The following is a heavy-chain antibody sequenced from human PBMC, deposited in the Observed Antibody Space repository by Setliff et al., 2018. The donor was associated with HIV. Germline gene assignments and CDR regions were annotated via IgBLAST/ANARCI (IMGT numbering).Heavy chain of an antibody. CDR3: ARARDFSSGQDN. Sequence: SETLSLTCTVSGDSMKSKSYFWGWIRQSPGKGLEWIGAIDYSGTTYYNPSLKSRPTISVDTSKNLFSLRVTSVTAADTAIYYCARARDFSSGQDNWGQGTLVTVSS. CDR2: IDYSGTT. V-gene: IGHV4-39*01. J-gene: IGHJ4*02. CDR1: GDSMKSKSYF. D-gene: IGHD3-3*01.